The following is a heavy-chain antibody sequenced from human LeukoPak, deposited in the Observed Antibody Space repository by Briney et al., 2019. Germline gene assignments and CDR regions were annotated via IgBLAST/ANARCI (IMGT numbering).Heavy chain of an antibody. V-gene: IGHV3-11*01. CDR2: ISSSGSTI. CDR3: AKDRIYYAPETWFDP. Sequence: GGSLRLSCAASGFTFSDYYMSWIRQAPGKGLEWVSYISSSGSTIYYADSVKGRFTISRDNAKNSLYLQMNSLRAEDTAVYYCAKDRIYYAPETWFDPWGQGTLVTVSS. CDR1: GFTFSDYY. J-gene: IGHJ5*02. D-gene: IGHD2-15*01.